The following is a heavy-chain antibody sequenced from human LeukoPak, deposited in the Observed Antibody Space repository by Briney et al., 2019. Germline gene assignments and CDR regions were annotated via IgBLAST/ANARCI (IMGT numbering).Heavy chain of an antibody. CDR2: ISSSSSYI. J-gene: IGHJ4*02. CDR3: ARGYCSSTSCYFARIDY. Sequence: GGSLRLSCAASGFTFSSYSMNWVRQAPGKGLEGVSSISSSSSYIYYADSVKGRFTISRDNAKNLLYLQMNSLRAEDTAVYYCARGYCSSTSCYFARIDYWGQGTLVTVSS. CDR1: GFTFSSYS. D-gene: IGHD2-2*01. V-gene: IGHV3-21*01.